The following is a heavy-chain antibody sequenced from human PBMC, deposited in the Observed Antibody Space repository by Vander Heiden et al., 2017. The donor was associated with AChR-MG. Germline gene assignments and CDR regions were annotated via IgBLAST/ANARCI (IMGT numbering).Heavy chain of an antibody. CDR1: GFTFRSYN. V-gene: IGHV3-21*01. CDR2: ISGSSSYI. J-gene: IGHJ4*02. D-gene: IGHD6-19*01. CDR3: ARGERAVAAN. Sequence: EVPLVESGGGLVKPGGSLRLSCAASGFTFRSYNMSWVRQAPGKGLEWVSSISGSSSYIYYADSLKGRFTISRDNAKNSLYLQMNSLRAEDTAVYYCARGERAVAANWGQGTLVTVSS.